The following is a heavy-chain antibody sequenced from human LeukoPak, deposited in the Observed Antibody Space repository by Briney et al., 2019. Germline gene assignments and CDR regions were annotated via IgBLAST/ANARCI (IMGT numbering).Heavy chain of an antibody. V-gene: IGHV3-30*18. D-gene: IGHD6-19*01. CDR1: GFTVSSND. CDR2: ISFDGSIT. Sequence: GGSLRLSCVASGFTVSSNDMSWVRQAPGKGLEWVSFISFDGSITYNADSVKGRLTISRDNSKNTVYLQMNRLRAEDTAVYFCAKDSSSRGWYFEHWGQGTLVTVSS. CDR3: AKDSSSRGWYFEH. J-gene: IGHJ4*02.